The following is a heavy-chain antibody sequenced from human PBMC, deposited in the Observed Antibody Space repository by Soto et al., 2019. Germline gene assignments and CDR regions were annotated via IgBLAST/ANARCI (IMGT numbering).Heavy chain of an antibody. J-gene: IGHJ6*02. CDR2: IIPIFGTA. V-gene: IGHV1-69*01. D-gene: IGHD3-9*01. Sequence: QVQLVQSGAEVKKPGSSVKVSCKASGGTFSSYAISWVRQAPGQGLEWMGGIIPIFGTANYAQKFQGRVTITADESTSTAYMELSSLRSEDTAVYSCASPAHYDILAGGHYYYYGMDVWGQGTTVTVSS. CDR1: GGTFSSYA. CDR3: ASPAHYDILAGGHYYYYGMDV.